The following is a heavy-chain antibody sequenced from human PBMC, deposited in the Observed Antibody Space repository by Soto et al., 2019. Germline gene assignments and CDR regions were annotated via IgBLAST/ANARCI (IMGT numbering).Heavy chain of an antibody. D-gene: IGHD1-26*01. V-gene: IGHV3-23*01. CDR2: ISGSGGST. CDR1: GFTFSSYA. Sequence: EVQLLESGGGLVQPGGSLRLSCAASGFTFSSYAMSWVRQAPGKGLEWVSAISGSGGSTYYADSVKGRFTISRDNSKNTLYLQMNSLRAEDTAVYYCAKGTSDGELLPAHFDYWGQGTLVTVSS. CDR3: AKGTSDGELLPAHFDY. J-gene: IGHJ4*02.